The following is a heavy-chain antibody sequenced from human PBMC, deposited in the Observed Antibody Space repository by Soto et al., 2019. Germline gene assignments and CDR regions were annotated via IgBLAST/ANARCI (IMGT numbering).Heavy chain of an antibody. J-gene: IGHJ3*02. CDR1: GYSFTGYW. CDR2: IYPGDSDT. CDR3: ASPRRDILTGYSAFDI. Sequence: GESLKISCKGSGYSFTGYWIGWVRQMPGKGLEWMGIIYPGDSDTRYSPSFQGQVTISADKSISTAYLQWSSLKASDTAMYYCASPRRDILTGYSAFDIWGQGTMVTVSS. V-gene: IGHV5-51*01. D-gene: IGHD3-9*01.